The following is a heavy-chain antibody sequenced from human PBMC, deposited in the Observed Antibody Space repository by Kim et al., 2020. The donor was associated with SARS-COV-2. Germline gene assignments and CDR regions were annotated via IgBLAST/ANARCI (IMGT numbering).Heavy chain of an antibody. V-gene: IGHV3-74*01. D-gene: IGHD2-2*01. CDR2: IKGDGTVT. J-gene: IGHJ4*02. CDR1: GFTFSNYW. Sequence: GGSLRLSCAASGFTFSNYWMYWVRQPPGKGLVWVSRIKGDGTVTNFADSVKGRFTISRDNAKSTLYLQMNGLRAEDTAVYYCARAVGSREDYWGQGTLVTVSS. CDR3: ARAVGSREDY.